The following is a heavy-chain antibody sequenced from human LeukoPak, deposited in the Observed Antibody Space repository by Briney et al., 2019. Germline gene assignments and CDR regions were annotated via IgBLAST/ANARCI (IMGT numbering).Heavy chain of an antibody. CDR2: ISGSGGST. Sequence: GGSLRLSCAASGFTFSSYAMSWVRQAPGKGLEWVSAISGSGGSTYYADSVKGRFTISRDNSENTLYLQMNSLRAEDTAVYYCAKSLHSSSWYYFDYWGQGTLVTVSS. V-gene: IGHV3-23*01. J-gene: IGHJ4*02. D-gene: IGHD6-13*01. CDR1: GFTFSSYA. CDR3: AKSLHSSSWYYFDY.